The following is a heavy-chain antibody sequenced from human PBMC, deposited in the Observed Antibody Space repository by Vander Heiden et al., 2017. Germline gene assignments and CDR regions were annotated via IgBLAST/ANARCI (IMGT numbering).Heavy chain of an antibody. CDR1: GGTFSSYA. Sequence: QVQLVQSGAEVKKPGSSVKVSCKASGGTFSSYAISWVRQAPGQGLEWMGGIIPIFGTANYAQKFQGRVTITADKSTSTAYMELSSLRSEDTAVYYCARTPSGWCSGGSCYYFDYWGQGTLVTVSS. CDR2: IIPIFGTA. CDR3: ARTPSGWCSGGSCYYFDY. D-gene: IGHD2-15*01. J-gene: IGHJ4*02. V-gene: IGHV1-69*06.